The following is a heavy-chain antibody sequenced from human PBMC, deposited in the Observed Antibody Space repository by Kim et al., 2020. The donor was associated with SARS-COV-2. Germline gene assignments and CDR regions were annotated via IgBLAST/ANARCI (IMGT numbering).Heavy chain of an antibody. V-gene: IGHV3-48*02. D-gene: IGHD3-10*01. CDR3: ARGGSRVPGVVNF. CDR1: GFSFSSYN. Sequence: GGYLRLSCAASGFSFSSYNMNWVRQAPGKGLEWVSYISSSSSVIYYADSVKGRFTISRDNAKNSLDLQMNSLRDEDTAVYYCARGGSRVPGVVNFWGQGTLVTVSS. CDR2: ISSSSSVI. J-gene: IGHJ4*02.